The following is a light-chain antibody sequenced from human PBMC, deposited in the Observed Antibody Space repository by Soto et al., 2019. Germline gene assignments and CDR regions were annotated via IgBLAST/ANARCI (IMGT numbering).Light chain of an antibody. CDR2: DAS. CDR3: QQYGSLPRT. J-gene: IGKJ1*01. V-gene: IGKV3-20*01. Sequence: MELALSPGTLSLSPRERATLSCRARQSISSHFLAWYQQKPGQAPRLLIYDASSRATGVPDRFSGSGSGTDFTLTISRLEPEDFAVYYCQQYGSLPRTFGQGTKVDIK. CDR1: QSISSHF.